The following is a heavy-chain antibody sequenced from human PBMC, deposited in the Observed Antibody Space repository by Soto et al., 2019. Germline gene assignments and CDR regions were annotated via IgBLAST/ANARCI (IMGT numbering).Heavy chain of an antibody. CDR1: GFTFSSYA. D-gene: IGHD3-10*01. V-gene: IGHV3-23*01. CDR2: ISGSGGST. J-gene: IGHJ3*02. Sequence: PGGSLRLSCAASGFTFSSYAMSWVRQAPGKGLEWVSAISGSGGSTYYADSVKGRFTISRDNSKNTLYLQMNSLRAEDTAVYYCAKDSRSGSSFDAFDSWGQGTMVTVSS. CDR3: AKDSRSGSSFDAFDS.